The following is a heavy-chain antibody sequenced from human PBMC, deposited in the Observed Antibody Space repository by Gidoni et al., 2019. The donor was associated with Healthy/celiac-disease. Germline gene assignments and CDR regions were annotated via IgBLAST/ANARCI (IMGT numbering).Heavy chain of an antibody. CDR1: GYTFTNSG. D-gene: IGHD5-12*01. J-gene: IGHJ3*02. Sequence: QVQLVQSGSEVKKPGASVKVSCTASGYTFTNSGISWVRQAPGQGLEWMGWISAYNGDTIYVQKFQGRVTMTTDTSTSTAYMELRSLRSDDTAVYYCARDLRRDGYNYGAFDIWGLGTLVTVSS. V-gene: IGHV1-18*01. CDR2: ISAYNGDT. CDR3: ARDLRRDGYNYGAFDI.